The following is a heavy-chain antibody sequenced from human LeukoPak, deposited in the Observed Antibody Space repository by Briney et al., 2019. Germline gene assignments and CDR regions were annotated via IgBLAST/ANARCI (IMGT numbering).Heavy chain of an antibody. CDR3: AKDIASVATIGVDY. V-gene: IGHV3-9*01. J-gene: IGHJ4*02. Sequence: GGSLRLSCAASGFTFDDYAMHWVRQAPGKGLEWVSGIRWNSGSMGYADSVKGRFTISRDNAKNSLYLQMNSLSVEDTALYYCAKDIASVATIGVDYWGQGTLVTVSS. D-gene: IGHD5-12*01. CDR1: GFTFDDYA. CDR2: IRWNSGSM.